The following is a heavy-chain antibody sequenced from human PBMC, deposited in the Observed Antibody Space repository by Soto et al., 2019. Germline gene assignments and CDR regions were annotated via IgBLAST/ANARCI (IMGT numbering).Heavy chain of an antibody. CDR2: ISGSGGST. Sequence: GGSLRLSCAASGFTFSSYAMSWVRQAPGKGLEWVSAISGSGGSTYYADSVKGRFTISRDNSKNTLYPQMNSLRAEDTAVYYCATYCSGGSCYLFDYWGQGTLVTVSS. D-gene: IGHD2-15*01. V-gene: IGHV3-23*01. CDR1: GFTFSSYA. J-gene: IGHJ4*02. CDR3: ATYCSGGSCYLFDY.